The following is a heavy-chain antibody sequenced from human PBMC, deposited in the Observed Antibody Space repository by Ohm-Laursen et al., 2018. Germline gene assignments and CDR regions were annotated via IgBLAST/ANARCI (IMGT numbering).Heavy chain of an antibody. CDR3: ARDLESIGYYYGSGSYYPDY. V-gene: IGHV4-4*07. Sequence: PGTLSLTCTVSGGSISSYYWSWIRQPAGKGLEWIGRIYTSGSTNYNPSLKSRVTMSVDTSKNQFPLKLSSVTAADTAVYYCARDLESIGYYYGSGSYYPDYWGQGTLVTVSS. CDR1: GGSISSYY. CDR2: IYTSGST. J-gene: IGHJ4*02. D-gene: IGHD3-10*01.